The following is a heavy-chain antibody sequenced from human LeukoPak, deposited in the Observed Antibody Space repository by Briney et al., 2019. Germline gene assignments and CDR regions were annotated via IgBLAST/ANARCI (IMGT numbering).Heavy chain of an antibody. V-gene: IGHV3-48*03. D-gene: IGHD4-23*01. CDR3: ARTVARIGY. Sequence: GGSLRLSCAASGFTFSSYEMNWVRQAPGKGLEWVSHISSSGSTIYYTDSVKGRFTISRDDSKNLLYLQMDSLRAEDTAIYYCARTVARIGYWGQGTLVTVSS. CDR1: GFTFSSYE. CDR2: ISSSGSTI. J-gene: IGHJ4*02.